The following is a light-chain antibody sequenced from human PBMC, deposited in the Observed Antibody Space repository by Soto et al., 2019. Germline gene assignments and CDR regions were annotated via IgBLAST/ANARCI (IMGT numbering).Light chain of an antibody. Sequence: DIVLTQSPATLSLSPGERATLSCRASQSVTNYLAWYQQKPGQAPRLLIYDASNRTTGIPAICSGSGSGTDFILTISSLEPEDFAVYYCQQHSNSLTFGGGTKVEIK. CDR3: QQHSNSLT. CDR2: DAS. V-gene: IGKV3-11*01. J-gene: IGKJ4*01. CDR1: QSVTNY.